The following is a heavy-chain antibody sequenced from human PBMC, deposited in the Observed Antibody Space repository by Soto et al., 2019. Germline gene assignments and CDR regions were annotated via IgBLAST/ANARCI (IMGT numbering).Heavy chain of an antibody. D-gene: IGHD1-1*01. CDR1: GFSLGPYG. Sequence: RRLSCAVSGFSLGPYGVTWVRQTPEKGLEWVTGFSGGSGAIFYADSVRGRFTISRDSSTAYLQMNNLRPEDTAVYFCARWNGFGDSWGPGSLVTVSS. CDR2: FSGGSGAI. J-gene: IGHJ4*02. CDR3: ARWNGFGDS. V-gene: IGHV3-23*01.